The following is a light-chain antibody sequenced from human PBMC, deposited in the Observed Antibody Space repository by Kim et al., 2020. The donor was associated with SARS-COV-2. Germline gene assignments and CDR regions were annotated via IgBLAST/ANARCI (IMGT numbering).Light chain of an antibody. Sequence: SPGQTASITCSGEKLGDRYTSWYQQKPGLSPLLVIYQDTKRPSGIPERFSGSTSGNTATLTITGAQAMDEADYYCQAWDSSTLYVFGPGTKVTVL. CDR1: KLGDRY. V-gene: IGLV3-1*01. CDR3: QAWDSSTLYV. J-gene: IGLJ1*01. CDR2: QDT.